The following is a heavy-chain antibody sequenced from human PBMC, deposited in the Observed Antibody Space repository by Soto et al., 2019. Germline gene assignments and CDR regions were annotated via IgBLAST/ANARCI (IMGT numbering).Heavy chain of an antibody. J-gene: IGHJ5*02. D-gene: IGHD6-6*01. CDR3: AKDLKSIADSDWFDP. Sequence: LRLSFAASGFTFRSYGMHWVRQAAGKGLEWVAVISYDGSNKYYADSVKGRFTISRDNSKNTLYLQMNSLRAEDTAVYYCAKDLKSIADSDWFDPWGQGTLVTVSS. CDR2: ISYDGSNK. V-gene: IGHV3-30*18. CDR1: GFTFRSYG.